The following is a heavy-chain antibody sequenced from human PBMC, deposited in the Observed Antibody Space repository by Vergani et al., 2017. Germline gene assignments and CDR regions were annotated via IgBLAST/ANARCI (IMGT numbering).Heavy chain of an antibody. CDR1: GYTLTSYD. Sequence: QVQLEQSGAEVKKPGASVKVSCKASGYTLTSYDINWVRQATGQGLEWMGWMNPNSGNTGYAQKFQGRVTITRNTSISTAYMELSSLRSEDTAVYYCARSXIAVAGYYYYGMDVWGQGTTVTVSS. CDR3: ARSXIAVAGYYYYGMDV. J-gene: IGHJ6*02. CDR2: MNPNSGNT. V-gene: IGHV1-8*03. D-gene: IGHD6-19*01.